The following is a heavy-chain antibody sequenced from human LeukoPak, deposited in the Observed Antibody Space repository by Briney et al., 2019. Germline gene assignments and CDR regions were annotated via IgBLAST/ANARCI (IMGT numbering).Heavy chain of an antibody. D-gene: IGHD4-17*01. CDR3: AKDDYGDYVGVDY. V-gene: IGHV3-30*18. J-gene: IGHJ4*02. Sequence: PGRSLRLSCAASGVTFSSYGMHWVRQAPGKGLEWVAVISYDGSNKYYADSVKGRFTISRDHSKNTLYLQMNSLRAEDTAVYYCAKDDYGDYVGVDYWGQGTLVTVSS. CDR1: GVTFSSYG. CDR2: ISYDGSNK.